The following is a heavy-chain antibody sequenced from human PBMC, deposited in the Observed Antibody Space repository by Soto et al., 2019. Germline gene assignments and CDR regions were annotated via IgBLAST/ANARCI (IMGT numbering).Heavy chain of an antibody. CDR2: ITTDGYAA. Sequence: ESGGVLVQPGGSLRLSCVASGFTFDSHWMHLVRQAPGEGLVWVSRITTDGYAAAYADSVKGRFTISRDNTKTTVYLQINSLRAEDTAVYFCVRESGVAADCWGQGTLVTVSS. CDR1: GFTFDSHW. D-gene: IGHD6-19*01. J-gene: IGHJ4*02. V-gene: IGHV3-74*01. CDR3: VRESGVAADC.